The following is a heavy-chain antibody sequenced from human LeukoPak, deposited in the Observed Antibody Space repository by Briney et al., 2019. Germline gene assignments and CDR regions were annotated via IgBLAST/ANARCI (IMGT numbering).Heavy chain of an antibody. V-gene: IGHV1-46*01. CDR1: GYTFTSYY. D-gene: IGHD1-26*01. Sequence: ASVKVSCTASGYTFTSYYMHWVRQAPGQGLEWMGIINPSGGSTSYAQKFQGRVTMTRDTSTSTVYMELSSLRSEDTAVYYCARDRSGSYTYYYGMDVWGQGTTVTVSS. CDR3: ARDRSGSYTYYYGMDV. CDR2: INPSGGST. J-gene: IGHJ6*02.